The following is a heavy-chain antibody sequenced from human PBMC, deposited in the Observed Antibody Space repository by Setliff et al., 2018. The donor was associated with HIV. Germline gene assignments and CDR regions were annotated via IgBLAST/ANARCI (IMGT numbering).Heavy chain of an antibody. CDR3: ARAHVAARPFDH. D-gene: IGHD6-6*01. J-gene: IGHJ4*02. Sequence: LSLTCTVSGDSVSSVGHYWSWVRQHPVKGLEWIGYIYYSGTTYYNPSLKSRLTISIDTSKNQFSLKLSSVTAADTAVYFCARAHVAARPFDHWGQGTRVTVSS. V-gene: IGHV4-31*03. CDR1: GDSVSSVGHY. CDR2: IYYSGTT.